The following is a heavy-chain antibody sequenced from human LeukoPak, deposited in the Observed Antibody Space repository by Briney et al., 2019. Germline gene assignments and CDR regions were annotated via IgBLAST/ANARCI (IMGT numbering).Heavy chain of an antibody. Sequence: GGSLRLSCAASGFTFDDYGMSWVRQAPGKGLEWVSGINWNGGSTGYADSVKGRFTISRDNAKNSLYLQMNSLRAEDTAVYYCATEVREQGYCSSTSCLGYYYMDVWGKGTTVTVSS. CDR3: ATEVREQGYCSSTSCLGYYYMDV. J-gene: IGHJ6*03. CDR1: GFTFDDYG. V-gene: IGHV3-20*04. D-gene: IGHD2-2*01. CDR2: INWNGGST.